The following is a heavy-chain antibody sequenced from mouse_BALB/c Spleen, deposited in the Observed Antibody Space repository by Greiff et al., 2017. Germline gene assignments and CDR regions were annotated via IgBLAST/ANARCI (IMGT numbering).Heavy chain of an antibody. Sequence: QVQLQQSGAELAKPGASVKMSCKASGYTFTSYWMHWVKQRPGQGLEWIGGINPSNGGTNFNEKFKSKATLTVDKSSSTAYMQLSSLTSEDSAVYYCTREDGNYPYAMDYWGQGTSVTVSS. D-gene: IGHD2-1*01. CDR1: GYTFTSYW. CDR2: INPSNGGT. CDR3: TREDGNYPYAMDY. J-gene: IGHJ4*01. V-gene: IGHV1S81*02.